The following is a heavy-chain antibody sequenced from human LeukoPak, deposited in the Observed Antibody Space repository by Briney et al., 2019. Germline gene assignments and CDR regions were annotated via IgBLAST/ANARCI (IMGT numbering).Heavy chain of an antibody. CDR1: GFTFSSYG. J-gene: IGHJ4*02. Sequence: GGSLRLSCAASGFTFSSYGMHWVRQAPGKGLEWVAVIWYDGSNKYYADSVKGRFTISRDNSKNTLYLQMNSLRAEDTAVYYCARESPRCSSTSCYFDYWGQGTLVTVSS. CDR3: ARESPRCSSTSCYFDY. V-gene: IGHV3-33*08. D-gene: IGHD2-2*01. CDR2: IWYDGSNK.